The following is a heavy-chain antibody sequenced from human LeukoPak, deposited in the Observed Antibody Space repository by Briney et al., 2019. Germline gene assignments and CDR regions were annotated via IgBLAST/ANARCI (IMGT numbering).Heavy chain of an antibody. CDR2: INWNGGST. J-gene: IGHJ4*02. Sequence: GGSLRLSCAASGFTFDDYGMSWVRQAPGKGLEWVSGINWNGGSTGYADSVKGRFTISRDNAKNSLYLQMNSLRAEDTALYYCAKAGRYSSGWYVSRFDYWGQGTLVTVSS. D-gene: IGHD6-19*01. CDR1: GFTFDDYG. V-gene: IGHV3-20*04. CDR3: AKAGRYSSGWYVSRFDY.